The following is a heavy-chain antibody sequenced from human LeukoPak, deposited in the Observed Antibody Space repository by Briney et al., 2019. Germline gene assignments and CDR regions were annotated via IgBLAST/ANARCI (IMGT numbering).Heavy chain of an antibody. Sequence: SETLSLTCAVFGGSFSDYSWTWIRQTPGKGLEWIGEINHRGGTNYNPSLKSRLTILVDTSKNQFSLNLTSVTAADTAVYYCASGVGEFFPDAFNIWGQGTMVGVFS. D-gene: IGHD3-10*01. J-gene: IGHJ3*02. CDR3: ASGVGEFFPDAFNI. V-gene: IGHV4-34*01. CDR1: GGSFSDYS. CDR2: INHRGGT.